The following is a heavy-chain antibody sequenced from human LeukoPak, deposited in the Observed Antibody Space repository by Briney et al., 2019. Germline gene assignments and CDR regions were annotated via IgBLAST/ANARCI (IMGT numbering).Heavy chain of an antibody. CDR2: ISAYNGNT. CDR1: GYTFTSYG. V-gene: IGHV1-18*04. Sequence: GASVKVSCKASGYTFTSYGISWVRQAPGQGLEWMGWISAYNGNTNYAQKLQGRVTMTTDTSTSTAYMELRSLRSDDTAVYYCARDPPPYCSSTSCRDYFDYWGQGTLVTVSS. CDR3: ARDPPPYCSSTSCRDYFDY. D-gene: IGHD2-2*01. J-gene: IGHJ4*02.